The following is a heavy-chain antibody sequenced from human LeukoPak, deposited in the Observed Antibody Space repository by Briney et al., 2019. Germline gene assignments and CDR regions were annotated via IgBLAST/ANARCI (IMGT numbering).Heavy chain of an antibody. V-gene: IGHV3-30*18. Sequence: GRSLRLSCAASGFTFSSYGMHWVRQAPGKGLEWVAVISYDGSNKYYADSVKGRFTISRGNSKNTLYLQMNSLRAEDTAVYYCAKDLGCRSTSCPIRYYYYGMDVWGQGTTVTVSS. J-gene: IGHJ6*02. CDR3: AKDLGCRSTSCPIRYYYYGMDV. D-gene: IGHD2-2*01. CDR2: ISYDGSNK. CDR1: GFTFSSYG.